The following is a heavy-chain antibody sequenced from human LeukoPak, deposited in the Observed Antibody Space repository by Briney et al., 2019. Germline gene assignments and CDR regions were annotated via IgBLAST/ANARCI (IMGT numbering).Heavy chain of an antibody. D-gene: IGHD3-22*01. Sequence: GASVKVSCKASGYTFTGYYMHWVRQAPGQGLEWMGWINPNSGGTNYAQKFQGWVTMTRDTSISTAYMELSRLRSDDTAVYYCARDSSGAQTYAFDIWGQGTMVTVSS. CDR1: GYTFTGYY. CDR3: ARDSSGAQTYAFDI. J-gene: IGHJ3*02. CDR2: INPNSGGT. V-gene: IGHV1-2*04.